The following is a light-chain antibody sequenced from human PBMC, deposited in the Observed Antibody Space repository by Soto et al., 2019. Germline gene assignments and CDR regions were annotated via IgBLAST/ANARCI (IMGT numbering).Light chain of an antibody. CDR2: EGS. CDR3: SSYAGSTTHVV. V-gene: IGLV2-23*01. CDR1: SSDVGSYNL. J-gene: IGLJ2*01. Sequence: QSALTQPASVSGSPGQSITISCTGTSSDVGSYNLVSWYQQHPGKAPKLIIYEGSKRPSGVSNRFSGSKSGNTASLTISGLQAEDEGDYFCSSYAGSTTHVVIGGGTKVTVL.